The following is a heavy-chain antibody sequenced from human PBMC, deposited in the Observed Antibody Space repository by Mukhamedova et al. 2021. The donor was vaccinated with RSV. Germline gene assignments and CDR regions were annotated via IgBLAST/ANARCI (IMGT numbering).Heavy chain of an antibody. CDR2: IIPIFGTA. J-gene: IGHJ4*02. CDR3: ARDQADCGGDCYRNRGFDY. V-gene: IGHV1-69*01. Sequence: GLEWMGGIIPIFGTANYAQKFQDRVTITADESTSTAYMELSSLRSEDTAVYYCARDQADCGGDCYRNRGFDYWGQGSLVTVSS. D-gene: IGHD2-21*02.